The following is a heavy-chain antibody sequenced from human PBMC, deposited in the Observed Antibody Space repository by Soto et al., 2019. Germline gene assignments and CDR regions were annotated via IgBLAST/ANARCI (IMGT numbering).Heavy chain of an antibody. D-gene: IGHD6-19*01. CDR2: IIGSGGRT. CDR1: GFRFSTYA. J-gene: IGHJ4*02. Sequence: PGGSLRLSCAASGFRFSTYAMSWVRQAPGKGLEWVSGIIGSGGRTYYADSVKGRFTISRDNSKNTLYLQMNSLRAEDTAVYYCAKDPRAPYSSAGRYFDYWGQGTLVTVSS. V-gene: IGHV3-23*01. CDR3: AKDPRAPYSSAGRYFDY.